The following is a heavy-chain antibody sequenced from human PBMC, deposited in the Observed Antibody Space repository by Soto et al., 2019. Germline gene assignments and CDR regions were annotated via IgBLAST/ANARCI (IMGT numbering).Heavy chain of an antibody. J-gene: IGHJ5*02. CDR1: GCTVSSYY. CDR3: ARRGGGELNWFDP. CDR2: IYSAGSA. Sequence: PGGSLRLSCAASGCTVSSYYMSWVRQAPGKGLEWVSVIYSAGSADFADSVKGRFTISRDKSISTAYLQWSSLKASDTAMYYCARRGGGELNWFDPWGQGTLVTVSS. V-gene: IGHV3-66*04. D-gene: IGHD2-21*01.